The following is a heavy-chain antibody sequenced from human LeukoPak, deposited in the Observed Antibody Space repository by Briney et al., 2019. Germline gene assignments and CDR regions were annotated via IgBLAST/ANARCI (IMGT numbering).Heavy chain of an antibody. CDR2: TYYSGST. Sequence: SQTLSLTCTVSGVSISSGDYYWSWIRPPPGKGLEWIGYTYYSGSTYYNPSLKSCVTISVDTSKNQFSLKLSSVTAADTAVYYCARPYYYDSRIDPWGQGTRVTVSS. D-gene: IGHD3-22*01. V-gene: IGHV4-30-4*01. CDR3: ARPYYYDSRIDP. J-gene: IGHJ5*02. CDR1: GVSISSGDYY.